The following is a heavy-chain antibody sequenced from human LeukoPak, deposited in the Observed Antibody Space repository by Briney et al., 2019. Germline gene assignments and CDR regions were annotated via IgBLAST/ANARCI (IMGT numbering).Heavy chain of an antibody. V-gene: IGHV4-4*07. CDR2: IYTSGST. CDR1: GGSISSDY. D-gene: IGHD2-2*01. J-gene: IGHJ6*02. Sequence: PSETLSLTCTVSGGSISSDYWSWIRQPAGKGLEWIGRIYTSGSTNYNPSLKSRVTMSVDTSKNQFSLKLSSVTAADTAVYYCARSVVVPAAEEDYYYYYGMDVWGQGTTVTVSS. CDR3: ARSVVVPAAEEDYYYYYGMDV.